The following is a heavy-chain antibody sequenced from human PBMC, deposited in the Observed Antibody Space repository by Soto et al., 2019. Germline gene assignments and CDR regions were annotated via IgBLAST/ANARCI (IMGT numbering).Heavy chain of an antibody. V-gene: IGHV4-30-4*02. CDR3: ARGVLRYYYYGMDV. J-gene: IGHJ6*02. Sequence: PSETLSLTCTVSGGSISSGDYYWSWIRQPPGKGLEWIGYIYYSGSTYYNPSLKSRVTISVDTSRNQFSLKLSSVTAADTAVYYCARGVLRYYYYGMDVWGQGTTVTVSS. CDR2: IYYSGST. CDR1: GGSISSGDYY.